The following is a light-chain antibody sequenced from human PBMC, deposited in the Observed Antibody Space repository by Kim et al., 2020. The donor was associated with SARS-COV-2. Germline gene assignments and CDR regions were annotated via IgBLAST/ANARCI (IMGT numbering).Light chain of an antibody. V-gene: IGLV2-8*01. CDR2: EVS. CDR3: SSYAGSYNVL. Sequence: GKSVTISCTGTSSDVGDYNYVSWYQQHPGRVPKLMIYEVSQRPSGVPDRFSGSKSGNTASLTVSGLQAEDEAEYYCSSYAGSYNVLFGGGTQLTV. CDR1: SSDVGDYNY. J-gene: IGLJ2*01.